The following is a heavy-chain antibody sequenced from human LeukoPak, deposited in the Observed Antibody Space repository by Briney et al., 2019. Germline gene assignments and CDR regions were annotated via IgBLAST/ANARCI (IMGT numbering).Heavy chain of an antibody. CDR3: AKGEVATTN. CDR2: ILYDGSNK. CDR1: GFTFSSYG. Sequence: PGGSLRLSCAASGFTFSSYGMHWVRQAPGKGLEWVAFILYDGSNKYYADSVKGRFTISRDNSKNTLYLQMNSLGAEDTAVYYCAKGEVATTNWGQGTLVTVSS. D-gene: IGHD5-24*01. V-gene: IGHV3-30*02. J-gene: IGHJ4*02.